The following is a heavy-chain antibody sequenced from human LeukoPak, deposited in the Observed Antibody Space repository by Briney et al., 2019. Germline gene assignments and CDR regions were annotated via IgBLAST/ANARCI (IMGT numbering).Heavy chain of an antibody. J-gene: IGHJ4*02. CDR1: GGTFSSYA. Sequence: SVKVSCKASGGTFSSYAISWVRQAPGQGLEWMGRIIPILGIANYAQKFQGRVTITADKSTSTAYMELSSLRSEDTAVYYCARLGYCTIGVAGPLASWARETL. CDR2: IIPILGIA. V-gene: IGHV1-69*04. D-gene: IGHD2-8*01. CDR3: ARLGYCTIGVAGPLAS.